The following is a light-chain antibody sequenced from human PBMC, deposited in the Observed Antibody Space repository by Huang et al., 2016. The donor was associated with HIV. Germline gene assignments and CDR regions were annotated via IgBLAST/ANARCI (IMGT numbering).Light chain of an antibody. Sequence: EIVLTQSPATLSLYPGERATLSCRASQSVSGYLAWYQQKPVQAPRLLIYDASNRATGIAARFSGIGSGTDFTLTISSLEPEDFAIYFCQQRSNWPPDITFGQGTRLDMK. CDR3: QQRSNWPPDIT. CDR2: DAS. J-gene: IGKJ5*01. V-gene: IGKV3-11*01. CDR1: QSVSGY.